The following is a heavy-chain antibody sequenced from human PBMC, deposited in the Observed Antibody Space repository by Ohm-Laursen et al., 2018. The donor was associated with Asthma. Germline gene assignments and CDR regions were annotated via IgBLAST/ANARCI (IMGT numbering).Heavy chain of an antibody. J-gene: IGHJ4*02. D-gene: IGHD3-22*01. CDR2: ISYDGSNK. V-gene: IGHV3-30-3*01. Sequence: SLRLSCAASGLTFSSYAMHWVRQAPGKGLEWVAVISYDGSNKYYADSVKGRFTISRDNSKNTLYLQMNSLRAEDTAVYYCARPYDSSGYYSYYFDYWGQGTLVTVSS. CDR1: GLTFSSYA. CDR3: ARPYDSSGYYSYYFDY.